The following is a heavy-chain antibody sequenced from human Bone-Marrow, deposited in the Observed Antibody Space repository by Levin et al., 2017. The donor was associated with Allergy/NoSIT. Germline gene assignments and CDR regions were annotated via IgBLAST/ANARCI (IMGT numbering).Heavy chain of an antibody. D-gene: IGHD3/OR15-3a*01. CDR1: GFTFSSSA. V-gene: IGHV3-23*01. J-gene: IGHJ3*02. CDR2: ISAGDAST. Sequence: HPGGSLRLSCAASGFTFSSSAMTWVRQAPGKGLEWVSSISAGDASTYYTDSVKGRLTVSRDNSKNTLYLQMNSLRVEDTALYYCAKVRRGLDAFDIWGQGTMVTVSS. CDR3: AKVRRGLDAFDI.